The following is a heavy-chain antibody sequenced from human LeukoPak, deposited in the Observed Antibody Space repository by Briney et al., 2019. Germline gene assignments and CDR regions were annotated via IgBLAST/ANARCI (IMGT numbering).Heavy chain of an antibody. D-gene: IGHD3-10*01. CDR2: IYHSGST. J-gene: IGHJ6*02. CDR3: ARVQREFLYYYYGMDV. CDR1: GGSISSSNW. Sequence: PSETLSLTCAVSGGSISSSNWWSWVRQPPGKGLEWIGEIYHSGSTNYNPSLKSRVTISVDKSKNQFSLKLSSVTAADTAVYYCARVQREFLYYYYGMDVWGQGTTVTVSS. V-gene: IGHV4-4*02.